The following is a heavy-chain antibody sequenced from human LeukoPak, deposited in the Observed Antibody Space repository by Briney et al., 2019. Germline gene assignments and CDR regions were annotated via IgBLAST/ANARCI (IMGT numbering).Heavy chain of an antibody. D-gene: IGHD6-19*01. CDR3: ARGALGVRHIAVEVRIGDWFDP. Sequence: ASVKVSCKASGYTFTGYYMHWVRQAPGQGLEWMGWINPNSGGTNYAQKFQGRVTMTRDTSISTAYMELSRLRSDDTAVYYCARGALGVRHIAVEVRIGDWFDPWGQGTLVTVSS. CDR1: GYTFTGYY. V-gene: IGHV1-2*02. CDR2: INPNSGGT. J-gene: IGHJ5*02.